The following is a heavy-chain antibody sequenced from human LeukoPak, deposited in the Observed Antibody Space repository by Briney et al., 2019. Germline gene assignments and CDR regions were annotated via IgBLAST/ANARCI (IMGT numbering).Heavy chain of an antibody. V-gene: IGHV3-23*01. CDR2: IGGSGTT. Sequence: GGSLRLSCAASGFTFSNYAMSWVRQAPGKGLEWVSAIGGSGTTYYADSVKGRFTISRDNAKNSLYLQMNSLRAEDTALYYCAKTDSSGWQLPFLDYWGQGTLVTVSS. CDR1: GFTFSNYA. D-gene: IGHD6-19*01. J-gene: IGHJ4*02. CDR3: AKTDSSGWQLPFLDY.